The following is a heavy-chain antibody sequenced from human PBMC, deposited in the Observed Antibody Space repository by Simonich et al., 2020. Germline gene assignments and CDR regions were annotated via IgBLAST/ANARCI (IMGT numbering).Heavy chain of an antibody. Sequence: EVQLVESGGGLVKPGGSLRLSCAASGFTFSSYSMNWVSQAPGKGLEWVSTIRSSSSYIYYADSLKGRFTISRNNAKNSLYLQMTSLRAEDTAVYYCARDAAGDYWGQGTLVTVSS. V-gene: IGHV3-21*01. D-gene: IGHD6-13*01. J-gene: IGHJ4*02. CDR3: ARDAAGDY. CDR1: GFTFSSYS. CDR2: IRSSSSYI.